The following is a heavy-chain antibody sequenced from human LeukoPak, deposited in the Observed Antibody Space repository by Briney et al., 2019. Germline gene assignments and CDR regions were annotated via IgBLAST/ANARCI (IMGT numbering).Heavy chain of an antibody. Sequence: ASVKVSCKASGYTFTGYYMHWVRQAPGQGLEWMGWINPNSGGTNYAQKFQGRVTMTRDTSISTAYMELSRLRSDDTAVYYCARGRDIVVVPAALSPNWFDPWGREPWSPSPQ. CDR2: INPNSGGT. V-gene: IGHV1-2*02. CDR1: GYTFTGYY. CDR3: ARGRDIVVVPAALSPNWFDP. J-gene: IGHJ5*02. D-gene: IGHD2-2*01.